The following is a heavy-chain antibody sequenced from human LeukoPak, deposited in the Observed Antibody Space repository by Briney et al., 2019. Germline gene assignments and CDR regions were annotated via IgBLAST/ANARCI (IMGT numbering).Heavy chain of an antibody. CDR1: GFTFSSYS. Sequence: GGSLRLSCAASGFTFSSYSMNWVRQAPGKGLEWVSGIGIAGDTYYRGSVKGRFTISRENAKNSLYLQMSSLRAGDTAVYYCARVSTSGYDIWGRGTMVTVSS. CDR3: ARVSTSGYDI. CDR2: IGIAGDT. D-gene: IGHD2-2*01. J-gene: IGHJ3*02. V-gene: IGHV3-13*01.